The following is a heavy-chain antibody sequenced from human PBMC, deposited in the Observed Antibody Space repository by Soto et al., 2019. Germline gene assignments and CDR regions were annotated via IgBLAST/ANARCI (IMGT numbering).Heavy chain of an antibody. Sequence: GGSLRLSCVASGFTFSSYAMSWVRQAPGKGLEWVSAISGSGGSTYYADSVKGRFTISRDNSKNTLYLQMNSLRAEDTAVYYCAKAAYYDILTSDYYGMDVWGQGTTVTVSS. CDR1: GFTFSSYA. D-gene: IGHD3-9*01. V-gene: IGHV3-23*01. J-gene: IGHJ6*02. CDR2: ISGSGGST. CDR3: AKAAYYDILTSDYYGMDV.